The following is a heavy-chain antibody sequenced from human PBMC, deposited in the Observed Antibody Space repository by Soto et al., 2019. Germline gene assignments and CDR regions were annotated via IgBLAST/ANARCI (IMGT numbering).Heavy chain of an antibody. J-gene: IGHJ1*01. V-gene: IGHV3-23*01. CDR3: AKDSLRGSSSWSRGYFQH. CDR1: GFTFSSYA. D-gene: IGHD6-13*01. Sequence: GGSLRLSCAASGFTFSSYAMSWVRQAPGKGLEWVSAISGSGGSTYYADSVKGRFTISRDNSKNTLYLQMNSLRAEDTAVYYCAKDSLRGSSSWSRGYFQHWGQGTLVTVSS. CDR2: ISGSGGST.